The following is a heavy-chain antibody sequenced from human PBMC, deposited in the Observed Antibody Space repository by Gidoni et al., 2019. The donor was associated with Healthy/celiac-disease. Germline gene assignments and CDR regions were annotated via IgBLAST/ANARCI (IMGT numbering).Heavy chain of an antibody. CDR1: GFTFSSYG. CDR3: ARDASFPVAGSAYLEH. D-gene: IGHD6-19*01. J-gene: IGHJ1*01. Sequence: PGRSLRLSCAASGFTFSSYGMHWVRQAPGQGLEWVAVIWYDGSNKYYADSVKGRFTISSHNSKNTLYLPMNSLRAEDTAVYYCARDASFPVAGSAYLEHWGQGTLVTVSS. CDR2: IWYDGSNK. V-gene: IGHV3-33*01.